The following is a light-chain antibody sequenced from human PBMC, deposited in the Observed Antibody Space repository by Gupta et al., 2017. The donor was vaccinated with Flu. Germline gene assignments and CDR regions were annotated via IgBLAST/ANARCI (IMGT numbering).Light chain of an antibody. CDR2: DDR. V-gene: IGLV3-21*02. Sequence: HWYQQKPGQAPVLVVYDDRARPSGIPGRFSGSKFGNTATLTISGVEAGDEADYYCHVWISYDDPVAFGGGTKLTVL. CDR3: HVWISYDDPVA. J-gene: IGLJ2*01.